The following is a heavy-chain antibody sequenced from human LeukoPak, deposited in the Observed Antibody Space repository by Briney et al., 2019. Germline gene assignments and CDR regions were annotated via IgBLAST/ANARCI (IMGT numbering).Heavy chain of an antibody. CDR3: ASGDLYYFDY. Sequence: SETLSLTCTVSGGSISSSSYYWGWIRQPPGKGLEWIGSIYYSGSTYYNPSLKSRVTISVDTSKNQFSLKLSSVTAAGTAVYYCASGDLYYFDYWGQGTLVTVSS. CDR2: IYYSGST. CDR1: GGSISSSSYY. J-gene: IGHJ4*02. V-gene: IGHV4-39*07. D-gene: IGHD4-17*01.